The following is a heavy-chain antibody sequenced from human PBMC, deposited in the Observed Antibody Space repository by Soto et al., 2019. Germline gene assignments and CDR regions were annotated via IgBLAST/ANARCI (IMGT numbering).Heavy chain of an antibody. Sequence: QLQLQESGPGLVKPSETLSLTCTVSGGSISSSSYYWGWIRQPPGKGLEWIGSIYYSGSTYYNPSLKSRVTISVDTSKNQFSLKLSSVTAADTAVYYCARVLRERTTVISDAFDIWGQGTMVTVSS. D-gene: IGHD1-26*01. CDR3: ARVLRERTTVISDAFDI. CDR2: IYYSGST. V-gene: IGHV4-39*01. CDR1: GGSISSSSYY. J-gene: IGHJ3*02.